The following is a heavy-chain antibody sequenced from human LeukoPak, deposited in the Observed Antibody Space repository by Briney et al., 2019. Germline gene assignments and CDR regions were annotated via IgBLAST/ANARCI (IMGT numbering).Heavy chain of an antibody. V-gene: IGHV1-2*02. CDR3: ARDRRELGSPQDAFDI. J-gene: IGHJ3*02. CDR1: GYTFTGYY. CDR2: INPNSGGT. Sequence: ASVKVSCKASGYTFTGYYMHWVRQAPGQGLEWMGWINPNSGGTNYAQKFQGRVTMTRDTSISTAYMELSRLRSDDTAVYYCARDRRELGSPQDAFDIWGQGTMVTVSS. D-gene: IGHD7-27*01.